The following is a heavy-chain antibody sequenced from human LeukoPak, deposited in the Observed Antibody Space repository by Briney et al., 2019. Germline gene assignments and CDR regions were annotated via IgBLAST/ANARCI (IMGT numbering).Heavy chain of an antibody. Sequence: GGSLRLSCAASGFIVRSNYMSWVRQAPGKGLEWVSVLYSSGSTYYADSVKGRFTISRDNSKNTLYLQMKSLRAEDTAVYYCARDRDYYESSGYYSDYWGQVTLVTVSS. J-gene: IGHJ4*02. CDR3: ARDRDYYESSGYYSDY. D-gene: IGHD3-22*01. CDR2: LYSSGST. V-gene: IGHV3-53*01. CDR1: GFIVRSNY.